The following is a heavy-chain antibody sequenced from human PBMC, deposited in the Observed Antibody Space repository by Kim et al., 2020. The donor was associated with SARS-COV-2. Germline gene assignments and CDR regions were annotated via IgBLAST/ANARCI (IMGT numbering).Heavy chain of an antibody. V-gene: IGHV4-34*01. D-gene: IGHD2-21*02. CDR3: ASAPERGGDRPRYFDV. Sequence: SQTLSLTCAVYGGSFSGYYWSWIRQPPGKGLEWIGEINHSGSTNYNPSLKGRVTISVDTSKNQFSLKLISVTAAGTAVYYCASAPERGGDRPRYFDVWGRGTLVTVSS. J-gene: IGHJ2*01. CDR1: GGSFSGYY. CDR2: INHSGST.